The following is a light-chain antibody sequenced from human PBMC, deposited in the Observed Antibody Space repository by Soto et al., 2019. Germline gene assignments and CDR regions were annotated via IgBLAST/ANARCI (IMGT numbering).Light chain of an antibody. V-gene: IGKV3-15*01. CDR1: ETVATN. CDR2: GAS. J-gene: IGKJ1*01. CDR3: QQYLEGTPLT. Sequence: MNQYPATLSVSRGERATLSCWASETVATNLAWYQQKPGQASRLLISGASTRAAGISDRFRGSGSGTEFTLTISSLRSEDSALYYCQQYLEGTPLTFGQGTKVDIK.